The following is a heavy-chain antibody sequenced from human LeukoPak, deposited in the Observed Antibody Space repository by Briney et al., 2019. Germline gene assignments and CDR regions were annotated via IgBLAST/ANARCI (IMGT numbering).Heavy chain of an antibody. CDR2: IYTSGIT. D-gene: IGHD1-26*01. CDR3: AREDAGGTYSSDY. CDR1: GFTVSSNF. Sequence: GGSLRLSCAVSGFTVSSNFMSWVRQAPGKGPEWVSVIYTSGITYYADSVRGRFTISRDNSKNTLYLQMDSLTAEDTAVYYCAREDAGGTYSSDYWGQGTLVTVSS. V-gene: IGHV3-66*01. J-gene: IGHJ4*02.